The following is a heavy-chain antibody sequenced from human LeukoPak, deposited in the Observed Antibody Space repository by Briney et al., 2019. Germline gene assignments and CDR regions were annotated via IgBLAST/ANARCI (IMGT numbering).Heavy chain of an antibody. D-gene: IGHD4-17*01. J-gene: IGHJ5*02. CDR3: ARLPRPTGWFDP. V-gene: IGHV4-38-2*02. Sequence: SETLSLTCTVSGYSISSGYYWGWIRQPPGKGLEWIGSIYHSGSTYYNPSLKSRVTISVDTSKNQFSLKLSSVTAADTAVYYCARLPRPTGWFDPWGQGTLVTVSS. CDR1: GYSISSGYY. CDR2: IYHSGST.